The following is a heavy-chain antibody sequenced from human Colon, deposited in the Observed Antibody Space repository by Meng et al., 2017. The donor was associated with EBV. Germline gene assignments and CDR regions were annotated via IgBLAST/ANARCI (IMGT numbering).Heavy chain of an antibody. CDR1: GGPISSGNHY. Sequence: QVHRQERGPGPVKPSQSLSLPCTGSGGPISSGNHYWSWIRQHPGKGLEYIGYIYYSGSTYYNPSLKSRVIISVDTSKNQFSLRLNSVTAADTAVYYCASLYGDSSVWYLDLWGRGTLVTVSS. CDR2: IYYSGST. D-gene: IGHD4-17*01. V-gene: IGHV4-31*03. CDR3: ASLYGDSSVWYLDL. J-gene: IGHJ2*01.